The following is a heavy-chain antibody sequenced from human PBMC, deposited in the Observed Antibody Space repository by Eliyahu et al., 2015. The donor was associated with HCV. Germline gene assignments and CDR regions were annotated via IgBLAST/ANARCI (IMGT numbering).Heavy chain of an antibody. CDR1: GGSTNNYF. D-gene: IGHD4-11*01. J-gene: IGHJ3*02. Sequence: LVKPSEILSLTCTVSGGSTNNYFWSWIRQPPGKGLEWIGYIYSSGSTTYNPSLKSRLTISVDTSKNQFSLKLRSVTAADTAVYYCARGGYSKVDAFDIWGQGTKVTVSS. CDR2: IYSSGST. V-gene: IGHV4-59*01. CDR3: ARGGYSKVDAFDI.